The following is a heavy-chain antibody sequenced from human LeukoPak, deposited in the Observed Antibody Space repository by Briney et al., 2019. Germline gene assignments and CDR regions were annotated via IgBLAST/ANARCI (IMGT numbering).Heavy chain of an antibody. J-gene: IGHJ3*02. Sequence: GGSLRLSCAPAAFTFGDYYMSWLRQAPGKGLEWISYITGTGVTIHYSDSVKGRLTISRDNAKNSLSLLMNSLRGEDTAVYYCATHGGGGYDEDDAFNIWGQGTMVTVSS. V-gene: IGHV3-11*01. CDR2: ITGTGVTI. CDR3: ATHGGGGYDEDDAFNI. D-gene: IGHD5-12*01. CDR1: AFTFGDYY.